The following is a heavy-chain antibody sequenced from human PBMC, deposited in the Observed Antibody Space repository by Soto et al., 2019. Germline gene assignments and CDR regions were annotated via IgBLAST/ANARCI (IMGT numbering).Heavy chain of an antibody. D-gene: IGHD3-22*01. Sequence: GGSLRLSCAASGFNFSSYWMHWVRQVPGKGLMWVSRITSDGSRSIYADSVKGRFTISRDNAKNTLFLQMNSLRAEDTAVYYCARDYDSSGYHSTYWGRGTLVTVSS. J-gene: IGHJ4*02. CDR2: ITSDGSRS. CDR3: ARDYDSSGYHSTY. CDR1: GFNFSSYW. V-gene: IGHV3-74*01.